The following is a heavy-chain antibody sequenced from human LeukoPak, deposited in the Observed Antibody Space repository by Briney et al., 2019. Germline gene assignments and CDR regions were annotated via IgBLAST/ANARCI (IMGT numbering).Heavy chain of an antibody. CDR3: ARVGDHFHWYLDL. J-gene: IGHJ2*01. CDR1: GFTVSTNY. D-gene: IGHD3-3*02. Sequence: GGSLRLSCAATGFTVSTNYMNWVRQAPGKGLEWVSILYSGSSTYYADSVEGRFIVSRDSSKNTLSLQMNDLRAEDTAVYYCARVGDHFHWYLDLWGRGTLVTVSS. V-gene: IGHV3-53*01. CDR2: LYSGSST.